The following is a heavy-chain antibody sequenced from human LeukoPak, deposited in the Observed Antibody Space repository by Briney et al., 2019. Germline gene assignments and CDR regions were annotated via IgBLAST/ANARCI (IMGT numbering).Heavy chain of an antibody. CDR2: INHSGST. V-gene: IGHV4-34*01. J-gene: IGHJ4*02. CDR3: ARGYYYGSGSYSFFDY. CDR1: GGSFSGYY. D-gene: IGHD3-10*01. Sequence: PSETLSLTCAVYGGSFSGYYWSWIRQPPGKGLEWIGEINHSGSTYYNPSLKSRVTISVDTSKNQFSLELSSVTAADTAVYYCARGYYYGSGSYSFFDYWGQGTLVTVSS.